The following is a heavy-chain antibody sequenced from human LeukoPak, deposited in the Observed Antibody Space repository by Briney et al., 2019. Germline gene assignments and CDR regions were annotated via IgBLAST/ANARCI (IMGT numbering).Heavy chain of an antibody. CDR2: IYHSGST. CDR1: GGSISSSSYY. V-gene: IGHV4-39*07. Sequence: SETLSLTCTVSGGSISSSSYYWGWIRQPPGKGLEWIGEIYHSGSTNYNPSLKSRVTISVDKSKNQFSLKLSSVTAADTAVYYCARERDSGSYYFDYWGQGTLVTVSS. D-gene: IGHD1-26*01. J-gene: IGHJ4*02. CDR3: ARERDSGSYYFDY.